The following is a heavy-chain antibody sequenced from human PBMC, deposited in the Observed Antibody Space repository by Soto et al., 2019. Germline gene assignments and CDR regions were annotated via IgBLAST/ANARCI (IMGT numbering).Heavy chain of an antibody. CDR1: GGSISRGGYS. V-gene: IGHV4-30-2*01. D-gene: IGHD1-20*01. CDR3: AGGNWNYYYYYGMDV. Sequence: SETLSLTCAVSGGSISRGGYSWSWIRQPPGKGLEWMGYIYHSGRSYYKPSLKSRVTISVDRSKNQFSLNLSSVTAADRAMYYCAGGNWNYYYYYGMDVWGQGTTVTVSS. CDR2: IYHSGRS. J-gene: IGHJ6*02.